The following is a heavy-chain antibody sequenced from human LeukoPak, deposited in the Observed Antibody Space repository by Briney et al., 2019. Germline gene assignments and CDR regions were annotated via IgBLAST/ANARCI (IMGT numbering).Heavy chain of an antibody. CDR3: AGYYYDSSGYPY. D-gene: IGHD3-22*01. CDR2: FDPEDGET. J-gene: IGHJ4*02. CDR1: GYTLTELS. Sequence: ASVKVSCKVSGYTLTELSMHWVRQAPGKGLEWMGGFDPEDGETIYAQKFQGRVTMTEDTSTDTAYMELSSLRSEDTAVYYCAGYYYDSSGYPYWDQGTLVTVSS. V-gene: IGHV1-24*01.